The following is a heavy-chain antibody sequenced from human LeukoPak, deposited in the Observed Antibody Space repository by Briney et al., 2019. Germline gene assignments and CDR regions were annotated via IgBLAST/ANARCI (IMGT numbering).Heavy chain of an antibody. CDR1: GFMFSRHW. D-gene: IGHD2/OR15-2a*01. Sequence: GSLRLSCAPSGFMFSRHWMSWVRQAPGKGPEWVANIKQDGSEGYYVGSVKGRFTISRDNAKNLLYLQMNSLRAEDTAVYYCARDGGHSTDFDYWGQGTLVTVSS. V-gene: IGHV3-7*01. CDR3: ARDGGHSTDFDY. J-gene: IGHJ4*02. CDR2: IKQDGSEG.